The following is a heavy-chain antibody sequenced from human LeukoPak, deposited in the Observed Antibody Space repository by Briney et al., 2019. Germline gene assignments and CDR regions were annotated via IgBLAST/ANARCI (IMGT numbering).Heavy chain of an antibody. CDR1: GFYLLNAW. D-gene: IGHD4-23*01. J-gene: IGHJ4*02. Sequence: GGSLRLSCAASGFYLLNAWMSWVRQAPGKGLEWVAVIWYDGSNKYYADSVKGRFTISRDNSKNTLYLQMNSLRAEDTAVYYCARGWGGNEDPPLDYWGQGTLVTVSS. CDR3: ARGWGGNEDPPLDY. V-gene: IGHV3-33*08. CDR2: IWYDGSNK.